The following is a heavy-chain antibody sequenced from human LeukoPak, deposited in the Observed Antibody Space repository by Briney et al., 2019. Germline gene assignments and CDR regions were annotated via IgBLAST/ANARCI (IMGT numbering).Heavy chain of an antibody. Sequence: SETLSLTCVVSGGSVSGYYWGWIRQPPGRGLEWIGYVYYSGSTNYNPSFKSRITISVDTSRNQFSLQLSSVTAADTAVYYCARVVVPAAIVGPWGQGTLVTVSS. CDR1: GGSVSGYY. D-gene: IGHD2-2*01. CDR3: ARVVVPAAIVGP. CDR2: VYYSGST. V-gene: IGHV4-59*02. J-gene: IGHJ5*02.